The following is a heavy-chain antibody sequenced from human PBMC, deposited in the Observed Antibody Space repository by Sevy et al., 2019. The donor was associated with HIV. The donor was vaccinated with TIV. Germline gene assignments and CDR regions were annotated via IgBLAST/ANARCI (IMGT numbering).Heavy chain of an antibody. V-gene: IGHV1-69*13. CDR1: GGTFSSYA. D-gene: IGHD2-2*01. CDR2: IIPIFGTA. Sequence: ASVKVSCKASGGTFSSYAISWVRQAPGQGLEWMGGIIPIFGTANYAQKFQGRVTITADESTSTAYMELSSLRSEDTAVYHCARERGDCSSTSCYAYYYYYGMDVWGQGTTVTVSS. J-gene: IGHJ6*02. CDR3: ARERGDCSSTSCYAYYYYYGMDV.